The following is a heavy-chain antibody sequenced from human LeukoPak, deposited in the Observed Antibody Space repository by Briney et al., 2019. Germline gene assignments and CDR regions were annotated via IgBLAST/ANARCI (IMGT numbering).Heavy chain of an antibody. CDR2: ISSSGSTI. CDR1: GFTFSSYE. D-gene: IGHD5-18*01. J-gene: IGHJ4*02. CDR3: ARVSWDTAHY. V-gene: IGHV3-48*03. Sequence: PGGSLRLSCAASGFTFSSYEMNWVRQAPGKGLEWVSYISSSGSTIYYADSVKGRFTISRDNAKNSLYLQMNSLRAEDTAVYYCARVSWDTAHYWGQGTLVTVSS.